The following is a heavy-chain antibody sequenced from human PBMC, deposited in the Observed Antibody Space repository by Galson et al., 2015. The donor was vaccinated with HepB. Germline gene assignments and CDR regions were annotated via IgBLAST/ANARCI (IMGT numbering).Heavy chain of an antibody. J-gene: IGHJ4*02. Sequence: LSLTCAVYGGSFSGYYWSWIRQPPGKGLEWIGEINHSGSTNYNPSLKSRVTISVDTSKNQFSLKLSSVTAADTAVYYCARDGIFGVAAPEEFDYWGQGTLVTVSS. CDR2: INHSGST. CDR1: GGSFSGYY. CDR3: ARDGIFGVAAPEEFDY. V-gene: IGHV4-34*01. D-gene: IGHD3-3*01.